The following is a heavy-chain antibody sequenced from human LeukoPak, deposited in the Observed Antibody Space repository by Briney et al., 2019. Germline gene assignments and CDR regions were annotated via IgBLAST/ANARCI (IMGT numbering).Heavy chain of an antibody. V-gene: IGHV1-2*04. CDR2: INPNSGGT. CDR1: GYTFTSYY. Sequence: ASVKVSCKASGYTFTSYYMHWVRQAPGQGLEWMGWINPNSGGTNYAQKFQGWVTMTRDTSISTAYMELSRLRSDDTAVYYCARAYDSSGYYYLDYWGQGTLVTVSS. J-gene: IGHJ4*02. CDR3: ARAYDSSGYYYLDY. D-gene: IGHD3-22*01.